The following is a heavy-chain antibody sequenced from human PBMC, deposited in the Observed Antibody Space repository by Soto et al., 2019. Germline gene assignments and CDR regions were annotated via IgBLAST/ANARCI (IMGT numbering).Heavy chain of an antibody. Sequence: EVQLVESGGGLVQPGGSLRLSCAASGFTFSDYWRSWVRQAPGKGLEWVANIKDDGNEKYHVDSVKGRFTISRDNANSSLYLQMNGLRAEDTAVYYCARAPAGWVQFPSYYGLDVWGQETTVTVSS. CDR3: ARAPAGWVQFPSYYGLDV. V-gene: IGHV3-7*04. CDR2: IKDDGNEK. J-gene: IGHJ6*02. D-gene: IGHD1-1*01. CDR1: GFTFSDYW.